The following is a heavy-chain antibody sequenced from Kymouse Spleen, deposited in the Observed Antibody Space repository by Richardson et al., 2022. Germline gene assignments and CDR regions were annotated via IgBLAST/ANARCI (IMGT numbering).Heavy chain of an antibody. J-gene: IGHJ6*02. D-gene: IGHD6-6*01. CDR1: GFTFSNAW. Sequence: EVQLVESGGGLVKPGGSLRLSCAASGFTFSNAWMSWVRQAPGKGLEWVGRIKSKTDGGTTDYAAPVKGRFTISRDDSKNTLYLQMNSLKTEDTAVYYCTTDLPRPGYYYYGMDVWGQGTTVTVSS. CDR2: IKSKTDGGTT. V-gene: IGHV3-15*01. CDR3: TTDLPRPGYYYYGMDV.